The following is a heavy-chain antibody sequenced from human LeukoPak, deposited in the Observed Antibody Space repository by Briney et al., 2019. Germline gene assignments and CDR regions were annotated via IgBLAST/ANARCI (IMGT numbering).Heavy chain of an antibody. CDR3: ARGRGAVDDAFDI. J-gene: IGHJ3*02. Sequence: ASVKVSRKASGYTFTSYDINWVRQATGQGLEWMGWMNPNSGNTGYAQKFQGRVTITRNTSISTAYMELSSLRSEDTAVYYCARGRGAVDDAFDIWGQGTMVTVSS. CDR2: MNPNSGNT. CDR1: GYTFTSYD. D-gene: IGHD6-19*01. V-gene: IGHV1-8*01.